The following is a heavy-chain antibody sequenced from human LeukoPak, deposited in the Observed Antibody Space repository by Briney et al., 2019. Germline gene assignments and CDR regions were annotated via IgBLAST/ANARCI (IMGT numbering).Heavy chain of an antibody. Sequence: SETLSLTCTVSGGSISSYYWSWIRQPLGKGLEWIGYIYTSGSTNYNPSLKSRVTISVDTSKNQFSLKLSSVTAADTAVYYCARGVRAYFDFWSGSAFDIWGQGTMVTVSS. CDR2: IYTSGST. J-gene: IGHJ3*02. V-gene: IGHV4-4*09. CDR1: GGSISSYY. D-gene: IGHD3-3*01. CDR3: ARGVRAYFDFWSGSAFDI.